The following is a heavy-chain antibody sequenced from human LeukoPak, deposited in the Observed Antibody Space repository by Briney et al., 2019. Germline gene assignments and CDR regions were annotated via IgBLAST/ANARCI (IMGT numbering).Heavy chain of an antibody. J-gene: IGHJ4*02. CDR2: IYPDDSDT. CDR1: GYRFTSYW. V-gene: IGHV5-51*01. Sequence: GESLKISCKGSGYRFTSYWIGWVRQMPGKGLEWMGIIYPDDSDTRYSPSFQGQVTISADKSSSTAYLQWSSLKASDTAMHYCAIGGDSTTSCYRCFNYWGQGTLVTVSS. D-gene: IGHD2-2*02. CDR3: AIGGDSTTSCYRCFNY.